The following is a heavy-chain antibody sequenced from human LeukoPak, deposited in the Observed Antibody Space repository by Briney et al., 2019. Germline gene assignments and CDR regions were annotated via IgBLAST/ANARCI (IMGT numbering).Heavy chain of an antibody. CDR3: AKGKRSSGSLVDY. CDR2: ISYDGSNK. J-gene: IGHJ4*02. D-gene: IGHD1-26*01. CDR1: GFTFSSYA. Sequence: GGSLRLSCAASGFTFSSYAMHWVRQAPGKGLEWVAVISYDGSNKYYADSVKGRFTISRDNSKNTLYLQMNSLRAEDMALYYCAKGKRSSGSLVDYWGQGTLVTVSS. V-gene: IGHV3-30-3*01.